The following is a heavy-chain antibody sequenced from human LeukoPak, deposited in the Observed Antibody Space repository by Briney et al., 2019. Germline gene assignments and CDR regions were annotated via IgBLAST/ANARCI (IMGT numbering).Heavy chain of an antibody. CDR3: TRDGLDDSDMDV. Sequence: GGSLRLSCAASGFTFSSYAMSWVRQAPGKGLEWVSAISGSGGSTYYADSVKGRFTISRDNAKNTLYLQMNTLRAEDTAVYYCTRDGLDDSDMDVWGQGTTVSVSS. CDR1: GFTFSSYA. V-gene: IGHV3-23*01. CDR2: ISGSGGST. J-gene: IGHJ6*02.